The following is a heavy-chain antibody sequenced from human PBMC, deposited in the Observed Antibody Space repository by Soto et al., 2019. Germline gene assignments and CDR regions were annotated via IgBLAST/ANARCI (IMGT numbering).Heavy chain of an antibody. CDR2: ISDSSGGST. CDR1: GFTFSSYA. Sequence: EVQLLESGGGLVQPGGSLRLSCAASGFTFSSYAMSWVRQAPGKGLEWVSIISDSSGGSTYYADSVKGRFTISRDNSKNTLYLQMNSLRAEDTAVYDCAKDRWAGAGVGDWFDPWGQGTLVTVSS. D-gene: IGHD6-13*01. J-gene: IGHJ5*02. V-gene: IGHV3-23*01. CDR3: AKDRWAGAGVGDWFDP.